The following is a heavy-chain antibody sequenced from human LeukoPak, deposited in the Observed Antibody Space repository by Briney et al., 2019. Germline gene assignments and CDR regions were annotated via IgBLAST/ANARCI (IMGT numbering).Heavy chain of an antibody. Sequence: SETLSLTCTVSGDSISSYYWSWIRQPPGKGLEWIGNIYYSGSTNYNPSLKSQVTISVDTSTNHFSMKLTSVTAAHAAVYYCARGYHDFSGYWLSYFDYSGQGTLVTVSS. V-gene: IGHV4-59*01. CDR2: IYYSGST. CDR3: ARGYHDFSGYWLSYFDY. J-gene: IGHJ4*02. D-gene: IGHD3-22*01. CDR1: GDSISSYY.